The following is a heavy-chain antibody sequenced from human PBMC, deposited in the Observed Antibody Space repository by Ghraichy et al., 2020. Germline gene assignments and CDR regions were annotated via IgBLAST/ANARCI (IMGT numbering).Heavy chain of an antibody. D-gene: IGHD6-19*01. CDR2: INPAGTDT. CDR1: GVTSSNHW. V-gene: IGHV3-7*03. CDR3: ATSQHSTAWN. J-gene: IGHJ4*02. Sequence: GGSLRLSCAASGVTSSNHWMSWVRQAPGKGLEWVAHINPAGTDTYYGDSVKGRFTISRDNAENSLFLQMNSLRPGDTAVYFCATSQHSTAWNWGQGTMVTGSS.